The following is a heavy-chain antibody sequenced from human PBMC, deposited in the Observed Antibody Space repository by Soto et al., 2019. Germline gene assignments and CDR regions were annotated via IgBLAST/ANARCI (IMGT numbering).Heavy chain of an antibody. Sequence: QVQLQESGPGLVKPSQTLSLTCTVSGGSISSGGYYWSWLRQHPGKGLEWIGYIYYSGSTYYNPSLKSRVTISFDTSKNQFSLKLSSLTAADTAVYYCARGGYYDSSGYYGYLGQGTLVTVSS. D-gene: IGHD3-22*01. CDR2: IYYSGST. CDR1: GGSISSGGYY. CDR3: ARGGYYDSSGYYGY. V-gene: IGHV4-31*03. J-gene: IGHJ4*02.